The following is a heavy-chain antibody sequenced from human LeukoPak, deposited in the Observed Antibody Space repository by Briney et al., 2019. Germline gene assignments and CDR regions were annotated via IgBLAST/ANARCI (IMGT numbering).Heavy chain of an antibody. Sequence: GGSLRLSCAASGFTFSSYGMSWVRQAPGKGLEWVSAISGSGANAYYADSVKGRFTMIRDNSKNTLDLQMNSPRAEDTAVYYCAKHLQGYCSRSNCYARAFDVWGQGTMVTVSS. CDR3: AKHLQGYCSRSNCYARAFDV. CDR1: GFTFSSYG. J-gene: IGHJ3*01. V-gene: IGHV3-23*01. D-gene: IGHD2-2*01. CDR2: ISGSGANA.